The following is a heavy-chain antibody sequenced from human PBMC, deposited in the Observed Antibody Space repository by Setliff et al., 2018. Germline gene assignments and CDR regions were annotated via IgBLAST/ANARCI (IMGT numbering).Heavy chain of an antibody. CDR1: GGSFSGYY. CDR3: TVYNTGSSKDHY. J-gene: IGHJ4*02. CDR2: INHSGST. Sequence: PSETLSLTCAIYGGSFSGYYWSWIRQPPGKGLEWIGEINHSGSTNYNPSLKSRVTISVDTSENQFSLKLSSVTAADTALYYCTVYNTGSSKDHYWGQGTPVTVSS. D-gene: IGHD2-8*02. V-gene: IGHV4-34*01.